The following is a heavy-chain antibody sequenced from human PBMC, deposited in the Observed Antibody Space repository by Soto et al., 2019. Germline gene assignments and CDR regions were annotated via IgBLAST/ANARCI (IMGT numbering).Heavy chain of an antibody. D-gene: IGHD5-18*01. V-gene: IGHV3-23*01. CDR1: GFTFSSYA. Sequence: EVQLLESGGGLVQPGGSLRLSCAASGFTFSSYAMTWVRQAAGKGLEWVSTIRARGDSTFYGDSVKGRCTISRDNSDNTVYLQMNSLKAEDTAVYYCAKGGYTTYFEYWAQGNLVTVSS. J-gene: IGHJ4*02. CDR3: AKGGYTTYFEY. CDR2: IRARGDST.